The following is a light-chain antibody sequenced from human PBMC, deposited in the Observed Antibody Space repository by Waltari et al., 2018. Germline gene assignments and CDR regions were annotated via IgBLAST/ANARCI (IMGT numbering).Light chain of an antibody. J-gene: IGLJ2*01. V-gene: IGLV4-69*01. CDR3: QTWGTGIQV. CDR2: VNSGGSH. CDR1: SGHSSYA. Sequence: QLVLTQSPSASASLGASVKLTCTLSSGHSSYAIAWHQQQPEKGPRYLMKVNSGGSHKKGDGIPDRFSGSSSGTERYLTISSLQSEDEADYSCQTWGTGIQVFGGGTKLTVL.